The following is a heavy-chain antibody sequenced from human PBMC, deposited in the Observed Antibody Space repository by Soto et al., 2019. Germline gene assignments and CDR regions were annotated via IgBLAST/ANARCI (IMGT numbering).Heavy chain of an antibody. CDR3: ARHPDYGNCVGWFDP. Sequence: SETLSLTCTVSGGYIRSSYWSWIRQPPWQGLAWIEYVCYSRSTTYNPSLKSRVTISIVMPNTHFSLNLGLMTPADMAVYDCARHPDYGNCVGWFDPWRQGSLVTV. V-gene: IGHV4-59*08. CDR2: VCYSRST. D-gene: IGHD4-17*01. CDR1: GGYIRSSY. J-gene: IGHJ5*02.